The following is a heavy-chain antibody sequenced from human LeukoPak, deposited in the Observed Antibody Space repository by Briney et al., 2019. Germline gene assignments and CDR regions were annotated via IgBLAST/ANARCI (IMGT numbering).Heavy chain of an antibody. V-gene: IGHV3-23*01. CDR2: ISGGGDIT. CDR1: GFTFSSYA. D-gene: IGHD3-22*01. CDR3: ARDHPPNYYDSSGYYSHFDY. J-gene: IGHJ4*02. Sequence: GGSLRLSCAASGFTFSSYAMTWVRQAPGKGLEWVSAISGGGDITSYADSVKGRFTISRDNSKNTLYLQMNSLRAEDTAVYYCARDHPPNYYDSSGYYSHFDYWGQGTLVTVSS.